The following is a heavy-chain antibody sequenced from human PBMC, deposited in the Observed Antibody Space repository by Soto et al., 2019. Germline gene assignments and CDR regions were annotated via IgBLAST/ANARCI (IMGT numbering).Heavy chain of an antibody. CDR3: ARTGRGITIYGVVPLGCAP. CDR1: GGTFSSYA. CDR2: IIPVFGSA. J-gene: IGHJ5*02. V-gene: IGHV1-69*01. D-gene: IGHD3-3*01. Sequence: QVQLVQSGAEVKKPGSSVKVSCKASGGTFSSYAISWVRQAPGQGLEWMGGIIPVFGSANYAQKCQGRVTMTADESTSTAYMELSSLRSGDTAVNYGARTGRGITIYGVVPLGCAPCGQGTLVTVSS.